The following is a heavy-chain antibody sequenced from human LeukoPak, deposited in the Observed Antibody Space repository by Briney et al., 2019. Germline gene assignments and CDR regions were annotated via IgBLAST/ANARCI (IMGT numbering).Heavy chain of an antibody. CDR2: IDFTSRYI. J-gene: IGHJ4*02. Sequence: GGSLRLSCAASGFTFSSYSMNWVRQAPGKGLEWVSSIDFTSRYIYNADSVKGRFTMSRDKSNSILYLQMNSLRAEDTAVYYCAKSIQWLPIGDYWGQGTLVTVSS. CDR3: AKSIQWLPIGDY. D-gene: IGHD6-19*01. V-gene: IGHV3-21*04. CDR1: GFTFSSYS.